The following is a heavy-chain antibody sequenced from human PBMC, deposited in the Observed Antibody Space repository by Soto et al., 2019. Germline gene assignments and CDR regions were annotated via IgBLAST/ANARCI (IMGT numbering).Heavy chain of an antibody. V-gene: IGHV3-48*02. CDR3: ARDQIVVVVAATHRDYYYGMDV. CDR2: IISSSSTI. Sequence: EVQLVESGGGLVQPGGSLRLSCAASGFTFSSYSMNWVRQAPGKGLEWVSYIISSSSTIYYADSVKGRFTISRANARNSLYLQMNSQRDEDTAVYYCARDQIVVVVAATHRDYYYGMDVWGQGTTVTVSS. CDR1: GFTFSSYS. J-gene: IGHJ6*02. D-gene: IGHD2-15*01.